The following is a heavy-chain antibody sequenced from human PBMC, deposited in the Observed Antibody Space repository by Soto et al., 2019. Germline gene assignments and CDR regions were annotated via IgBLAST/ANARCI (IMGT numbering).Heavy chain of an antibody. J-gene: IGHJ4*02. CDR1: GGSISSGGYY. Sequence: SETLSLTCTVSGGSISSGGYYWSWIRQHPGKGLEWIGYIYYSGGTYYNPSLKSRVTISVDTSKNQFSLKLNSVTAADTAVYYCARAAMGGSSWPFDYWGQGTLVTVSS. CDR2: IYYSGGT. V-gene: IGHV4-31*03. CDR3: ARAAMGGSSWPFDY. D-gene: IGHD6-13*01.